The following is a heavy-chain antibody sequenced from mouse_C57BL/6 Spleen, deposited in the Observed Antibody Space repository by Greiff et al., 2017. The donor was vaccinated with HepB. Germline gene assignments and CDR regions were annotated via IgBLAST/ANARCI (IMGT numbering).Heavy chain of an antibody. CDR2: IDPEDGDT. CDR3: TCYYVSSPWYFDV. CDR1: GFNIKDYY. V-gene: IGHV14-1*01. D-gene: IGHD1-1*01. Sequence: VQLKQSGAELVRPGASVKLSCTASGFNIKDYYMHWVKQRPEQGLEWIGRIDPEDGDTEYAPKFQGKATMTADTSSNTAYLQLSSLTSEDTAVYYCTCYYVSSPWYFDVWGTGTTVTVSS. J-gene: IGHJ1*03.